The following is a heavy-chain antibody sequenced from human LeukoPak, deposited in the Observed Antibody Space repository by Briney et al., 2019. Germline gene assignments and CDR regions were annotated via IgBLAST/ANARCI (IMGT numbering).Heavy chain of an antibody. CDR3: ARVGGDYALSY. D-gene: IGHD4-17*01. J-gene: IGHJ4*02. V-gene: IGHV1-8*01. CDR1: GYTFTSYG. Sequence: ASVKVSCKASGYTFTSYGINWVRQATGKGLEWMGWMNPNSGNTGYAQNFQGRVTMTRNTSISTAYMELSSLRSEDTAVYYCARVGGDYALSYWGQGTLVTVSS. CDR2: MNPNSGNT.